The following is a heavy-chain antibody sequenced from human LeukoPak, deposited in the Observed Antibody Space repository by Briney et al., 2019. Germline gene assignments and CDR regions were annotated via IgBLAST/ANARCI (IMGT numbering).Heavy chain of an antibody. D-gene: IGHD4-17*01. CDR3: ASYGENDY. CDR2: IYYSGST. V-gene: IGHV4-59*08. Sequence: SETLSLTCTVSGGSITDYYWSWIRQPPGKGLEWIGYIYYSGSTNYNPSLKSRVTISVDTSKNQFSLKLSSVTAADTAVYYCASYGENDYWGQGTLVTVSS. J-gene: IGHJ4*02. CDR1: GGSITDYY.